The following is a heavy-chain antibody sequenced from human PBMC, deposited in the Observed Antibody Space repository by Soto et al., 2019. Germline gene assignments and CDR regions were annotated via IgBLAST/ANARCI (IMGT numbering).Heavy chain of an antibody. V-gene: IGHV4-59*08. J-gene: IGHJ6*03. D-gene: IGHD3-3*01. Sequence: SETLSLTCTVSGGSINSHYWTWIRQPPGKGLEWIGYINYSGSTNYNPSLKSRVTISLDTSENQFSLKLNSVTAADTAVYYCARTYYDFWSGYSGHYYYYYMDVWGKGTTVTVSS. CDR1: GGSINSHY. CDR2: INYSGST. CDR3: ARTYYDFWSGYSGHYYYYYMDV.